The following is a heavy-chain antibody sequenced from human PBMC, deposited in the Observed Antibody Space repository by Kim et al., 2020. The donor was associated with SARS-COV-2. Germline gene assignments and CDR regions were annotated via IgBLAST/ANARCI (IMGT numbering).Heavy chain of an antibody. CDR3: TRDNHYYYYYGMDV. CDR1: GFTFSDSA. CDR2: IRSEANSYAT. J-gene: IGHJ6*02. Sequence: GGSLRLSCAASGFTFSDSAMHWVRQASGKGLEWVGRIRSEANSYATAYAATVRCRFTNSSEDSKKTSYLQMNRLKTEDTAVYSCTRDNHYYYYYGMDVWGQGTTVTVSS. V-gene: IGHV3-73*01.